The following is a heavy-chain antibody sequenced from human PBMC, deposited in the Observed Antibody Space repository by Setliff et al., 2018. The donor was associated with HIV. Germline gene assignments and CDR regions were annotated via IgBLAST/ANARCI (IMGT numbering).Heavy chain of an antibody. Sequence: SETLSLTCTVSGDPINSGDYYWSWIRQPPGKGLEWIGYIYHSGSTHYNPSLNSRVAFSVDTSKNQYSLKLYSVTVADTAFYYCARADSSSWFFATFDIWGQGTMVTVSS. V-gene: IGHV4-30-4*01. J-gene: IGHJ3*02. CDR1: GDPINSGDYY. D-gene: IGHD6-13*01. CDR3: ARADSSSWFFATFDI. CDR2: IYHSGST.